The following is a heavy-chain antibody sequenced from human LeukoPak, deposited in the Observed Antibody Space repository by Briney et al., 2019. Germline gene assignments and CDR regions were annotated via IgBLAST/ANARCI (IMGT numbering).Heavy chain of an antibody. J-gene: IGHJ5*02. CDR2: MNPNSGNT. CDR3: ARDLGSSGWNWFDP. CDR1: GYTFTSYD. V-gene: IGHV1-8*01. D-gene: IGHD3-22*01. Sequence: ASVKVSCKASGYTFTSYDINWVRQATGQELEWMGWMNPNSGNTGYAQKFQGRVTMTRNTSISTAYMELSSLRSEDTAVYYCARDLGSSGWNWFDPWGQGTLVTVSS.